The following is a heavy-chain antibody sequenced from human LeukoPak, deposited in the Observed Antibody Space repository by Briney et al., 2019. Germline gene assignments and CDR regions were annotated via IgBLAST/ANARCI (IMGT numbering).Heavy chain of an antibody. CDR1: GGTFSSYT. V-gene: IGHV1-69*02. CDR3: ARYELAAAGTNWYYYYGMDV. Sequence: SVKVSCKASGGTFSSYTISWVRQAPGQGLEWMGRIFPILGIANYAQKFQGRVTITADKSTSTAYMELSSLRSEDTAVYYCARYELAAAGTNWYYYYGMDVWGQGTTVTVSS. J-gene: IGHJ6*02. CDR2: IFPILGIA. D-gene: IGHD6-13*01.